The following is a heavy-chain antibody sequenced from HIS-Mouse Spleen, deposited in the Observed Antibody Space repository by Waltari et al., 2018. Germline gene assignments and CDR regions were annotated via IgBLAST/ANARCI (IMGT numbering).Heavy chain of an antibody. Sequence: EVQLLASGGGLVQPGGSLRLSCAASGFTFSSYALSWVRQAPGKGLEWVSAISGSGGSTYYADSVKGRFTISRDNSKNTLYLQMNSLRAEDTAVYYCAKVWPELKTVDTPMAFDYWGQGTLVTVSS. J-gene: IGHJ4*02. CDR3: AKVWPELKTVDTPMAFDY. D-gene: IGHD5-18*01. V-gene: IGHV3-23*01. CDR1: GFTFSSYA. CDR2: ISGSGGST.